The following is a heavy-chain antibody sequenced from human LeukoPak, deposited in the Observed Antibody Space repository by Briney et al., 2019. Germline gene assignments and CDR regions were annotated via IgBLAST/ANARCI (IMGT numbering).Heavy chain of an antibody. CDR1: GGTFSSYA. CDR2: IIPIFGIA. D-gene: IGHD3-10*01. CDR3: ASDHDLWGSGTHGDY. J-gene: IGHJ4*02. Sequence: ASVKVSCKASGGTFSSYAISWVRQAPGQGLEWMGRIIPIFGIANYAQKFQGRVTITADESTSTAYMELSSLRSEDTAVYYCASDHDLWGSGTHGDYWGQGTLVTVSS. V-gene: IGHV1-69*15.